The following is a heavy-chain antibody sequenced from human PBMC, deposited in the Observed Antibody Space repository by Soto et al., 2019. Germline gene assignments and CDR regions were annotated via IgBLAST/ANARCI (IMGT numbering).Heavy chain of an antibody. D-gene: IGHD1-26*01. CDR3: SRDPRLVDY. Sequence: QVQLVESGGALVKPGGSLRLSCAASGFIFSDYYMTWIRQAPGKGPEWMSYISGGGDVTAYAHSVKGRFTISRDNTKRSLYLQMNSLTVEDMAVYYCSRDPRLVDYWGQGTLGTVAS. J-gene: IGHJ4*02. CDR1: GFIFSDYY. CDR2: ISGGGDVT. V-gene: IGHV3-11*01.